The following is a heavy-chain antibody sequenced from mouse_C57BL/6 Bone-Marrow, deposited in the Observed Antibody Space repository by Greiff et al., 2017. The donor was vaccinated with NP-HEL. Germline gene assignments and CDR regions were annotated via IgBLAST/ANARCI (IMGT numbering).Heavy chain of an antibody. D-gene: IGHD1-1*01. CDR2: IYPGDGDT. J-gene: IGHJ4*01. CDR3: AGCGRAPMDY. Sequence: VQLQESGPELVKPGASVKISCKASGYAFSSSWMNWVKQRPGKGLEWIGRIYPGDGDTNYNGKFKGKATLTADKSSSTAYMQLSSLTSEDAAVYFCAGCGRAPMDYWGQGTSVTVSS. CDR1: GYAFSSSW. V-gene: IGHV1-82*01.